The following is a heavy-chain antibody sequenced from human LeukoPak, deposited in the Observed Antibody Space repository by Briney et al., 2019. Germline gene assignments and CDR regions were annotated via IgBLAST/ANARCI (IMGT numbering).Heavy chain of an antibody. Sequence: GGSLRLSCVASGFSFSAYIMHWVRQAPGKGLEYVSAIRSDGSSTFYPNSVKGRFTISRDNSKSTLYLQMGSLRAEDTAVYYCASSRLQSYCSGGSCYSDWFDPWGQGTLVTVSS. D-gene: IGHD2-15*01. CDR1: GFSFSAYI. CDR2: IRSDGSST. J-gene: IGHJ5*02. V-gene: IGHV3-64*01. CDR3: ASSRLQSYCSGGSCYSDWFDP.